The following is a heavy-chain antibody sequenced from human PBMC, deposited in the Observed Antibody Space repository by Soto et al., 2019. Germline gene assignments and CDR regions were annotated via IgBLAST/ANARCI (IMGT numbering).Heavy chain of an antibody. V-gene: IGHV3-21*01. D-gene: IGHD5-12*01. J-gene: IGHJ3*02. Sequence: GGSLRLSCAASGFTFSSYSMNWVRQAPGKGLEWVSSISSSSSYIYYADSVKGRFTISRDNAKNSLYLQMNSLRAEDTAVYYCASEYSGSQGEAFDIWGQGTMVTVSS. CDR2: ISSSSSYI. CDR1: GFTFSSYS. CDR3: ASEYSGSQGEAFDI.